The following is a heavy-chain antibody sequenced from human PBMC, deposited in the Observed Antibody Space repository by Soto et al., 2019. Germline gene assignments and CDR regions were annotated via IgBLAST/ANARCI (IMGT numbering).Heavy chain of an antibody. CDR2: ISSNGGST. Sequence: EVQLVESGGGLVQPGGSLRLSCAASGFTFSSYAMHWVRQAPGKGLEYVSAISSNGGSTYYANSVKGRFTISRDNSKNTLYLQMGSLRAEDMAVYYCARAPTIFGVVTHWYFDLWGRGTLVTVSS. CDR3: ARAPTIFGVVTHWYFDL. V-gene: IGHV3-64*01. CDR1: GFTFSSYA. J-gene: IGHJ2*01. D-gene: IGHD3-3*01.